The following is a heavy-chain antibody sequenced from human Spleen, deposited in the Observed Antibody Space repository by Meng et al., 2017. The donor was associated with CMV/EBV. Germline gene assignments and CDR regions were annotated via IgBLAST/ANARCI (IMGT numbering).Heavy chain of an antibody. J-gene: IGHJ4*02. CDR1: GGTFSSYT. CDR2: IIPILGIP. Sequence: SVKVSCKASGGTFSSYTINWVRQAPGQGLEWMGRIIPILGIPKYAQKYQGRLTITADKSTSTAYMELNSLRSEDTAVYYCARLPPAVVDYWGQGTLVTVSS. CDR3: ARLPPAVVDY. V-gene: IGHV1-69*02. D-gene: IGHD2-2*01.